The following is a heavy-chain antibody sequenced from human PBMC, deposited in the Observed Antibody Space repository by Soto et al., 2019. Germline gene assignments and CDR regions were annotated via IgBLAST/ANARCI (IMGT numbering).Heavy chain of an antibody. V-gene: IGHV3-23*01. J-gene: IGHJ4*02. Sequence: EVELLESGGGLVQPGGSLRLSCAASKFTFSSYAMSWVRQAPGKGLEWVSFISGSGDSTYYAASVKGRFTISRDNSKNTLYLQMNSLRAEDTAVYYCAKERDGYNGYWGQGTLVTVSS. CDR2: ISGSGDST. CDR3: AKERDGYNGY. CDR1: KFTFSSYA. D-gene: IGHD5-12*01.